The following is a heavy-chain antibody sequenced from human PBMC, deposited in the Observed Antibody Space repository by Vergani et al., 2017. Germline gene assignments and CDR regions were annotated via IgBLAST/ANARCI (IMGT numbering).Heavy chain of an antibody. D-gene: IGHD6-19*01. J-gene: IGHJ1*01. CDR1: GVSIGSNSYY. V-gene: IGHV4-39*01. CDR2: IYYTGTT. Sequence: QLQLQESGPGLVKPSETLSLTCTVSGVSIGSNSYYWGWIRQPPGKGLEWIGTIYYTGTTYYNEAHKSRLTISVDTSKNQFSLNLTSVTAADTAVYYRTRHGRSGWAGYFQHWGQGTLVTASS. CDR3: TRHGRSGWAGYFQH.